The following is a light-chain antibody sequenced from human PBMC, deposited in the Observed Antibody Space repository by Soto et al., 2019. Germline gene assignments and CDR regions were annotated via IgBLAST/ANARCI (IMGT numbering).Light chain of an antibody. CDR2: DAA. J-gene: IGKJ1*01. V-gene: IGKV3-11*01. CDR3: QQRSYWPPCT. CDR1: QSISRY. Sequence: EIELTQSPATLSLSPGERATLTCRASQSISRYLAWYQQKPGEEPRLIIIDAANSSTGIVARLSGSGCGTDFTLPISSREPEDFAVDYCQQRSYWPPCTFGQGTKVDI.